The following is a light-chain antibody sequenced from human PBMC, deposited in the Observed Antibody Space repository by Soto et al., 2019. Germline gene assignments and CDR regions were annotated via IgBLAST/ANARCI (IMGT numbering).Light chain of an antibody. J-gene: IGLJ1*01. CDR2: DNN. CDR3: GTWDGGLTASYV. V-gene: IGLV1-51*01. CDR1: SPNIGKNY. Sequence: QSVLTQPPSVSAAPGQKVTISCSGSSPNIGKNYVSWYQHLPGTAPKLLIYDNNQRPSGIPDRFSGSKSDTSATLAITGLQAGDEADYYCGTWDGGLTASYVFGTGTKVTVL.